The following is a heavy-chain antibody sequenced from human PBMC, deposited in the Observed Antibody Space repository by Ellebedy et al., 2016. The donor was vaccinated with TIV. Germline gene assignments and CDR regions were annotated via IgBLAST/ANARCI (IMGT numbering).Heavy chain of an antibody. D-gene: IGHD3-9*01. CDR2: IRSSGTTI. V-gene: IGHV3-48*03. CDR1: GFSFSLYD. Sequence: GESLKISCAVSGFSFSLYDMNWVRQAPGKGLEWLSYIRSSGTTIYYGDSVKGRFTISRDNAKNSLELQMNSLRAEDTAVYYCARVPLHFDWLSPDWYFDLWGRGTLVTVSA. CDR3: ARVPLHFDWLSPDWYFDL. J-gene: IGHJ2*01.